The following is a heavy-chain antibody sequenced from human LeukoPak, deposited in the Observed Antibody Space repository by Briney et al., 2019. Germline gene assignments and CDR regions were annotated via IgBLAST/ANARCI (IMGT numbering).Heavy chain of an antibody. CDR3: ARDGGSGWSYFDY. V-gene: IGHV3-48*01. D-gene: IGHD6-19*01. CDR1: GFTFSSYS. Sequence: GGSLRLSCAASGFTFSSYSMNWVRQAPGKGLEWVSYISSSSSTIYYADSVKGRFTISRDNAKNSLYLQMNGLRAEDTAVYYCARDGGSGWSYFDYWGQGTLVTVSS. CDR2: ISSSSSTI. J-gene: IGHJ4*02.